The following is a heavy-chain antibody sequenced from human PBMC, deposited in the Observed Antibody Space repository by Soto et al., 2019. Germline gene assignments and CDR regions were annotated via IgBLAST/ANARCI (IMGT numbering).Heavy chain of an antibody. V-gene: IGHV4-31*03. D-gene: IGHD3-3*02. CDR1: GGSISSSDYH. CDR2: IYYSGST. J-gene: IGHJ5*02. CDR3: ARKSFFDLRFDP. Sequence: SETLSLTCTVSGGSISSSDYHWSWIRQHPGKGLEWIGYIYYSGSTYYNPSLKSRVTISVDTSKNQFSLKLSSVTAADTAVYYCARKSFFDLRFDPWGQGTLVTVS.